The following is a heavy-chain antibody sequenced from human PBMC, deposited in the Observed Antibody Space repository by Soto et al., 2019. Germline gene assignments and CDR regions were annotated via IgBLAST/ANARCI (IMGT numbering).Heavy chain of an antibody. V-gene: IGHV1-2*02. D-gene: IGHD6-13*01. CDR2: INPNSGGT. CDR1: GYTFTGYY. J-gene: IGHJ6*02. Sequence: VSVKVSCKASGYTFTGYYMHWVRQAPGQGLEWMGWINPNSGGTNYAQKFQGRVTMTRDTSISTAYMELSRLRSDDTAVYYCARAHSSSWFEYYYYYGTDVWGQGTTVTVSS. CDR3: ARAHSSSWFEYYYYYGTDV.